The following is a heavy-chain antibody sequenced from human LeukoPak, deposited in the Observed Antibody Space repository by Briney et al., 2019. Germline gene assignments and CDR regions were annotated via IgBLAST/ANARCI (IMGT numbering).Heavy chain of an antibody. CDR1: GFTFSSYE. D-gene: IGHD3-22*01. V-gene: IGHV3-48*03. Sequence: PGGSLRLSCAASGFTFSSYEMNWARQAPGKGLEWVSYISSSGSTIYYADSVKGRFTISRDNAKNSLYLQMNSLRAEDTAVYYCAREHNYYDSSGYYHNFDYWGQGTLVTVSS. J-gene: IGHJ4*02. CDR3: AREHNYYDSSGYYHNFDY. CDR2: ISSSGSTI.